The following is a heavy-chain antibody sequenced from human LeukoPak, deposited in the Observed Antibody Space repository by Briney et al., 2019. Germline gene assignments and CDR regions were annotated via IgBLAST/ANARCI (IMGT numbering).Heavy chain of an antibody. CDR2: IIPIFGTA. D-gene: IGHD3-3*01. V-gene: IGHV1-69*13. CDR3: AFGDYDFWSGYYRPLMDYYYGMDV. J-gene: IGHJ6*02. Sequence: GASVKVSCKASGGTFSSYAISWVRQAPGQGLEWMGGIIPIFGTANCAQKFQGRVTITADESTSTAYMELSSLRSEDTAVYYCAFGDYDFWSGYYRPLMDYYYGMDVWGQGTTVTVSS. CDR1: GGTFSSYA.